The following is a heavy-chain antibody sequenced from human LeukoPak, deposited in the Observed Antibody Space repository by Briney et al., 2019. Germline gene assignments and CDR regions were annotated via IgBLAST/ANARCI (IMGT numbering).Heavy chain of an antibody. V-gene: IGHV3-74*01. CDR2: INSDGRNI. J-gene: IGHJ4*02. CDR3: TRGPPDGSGNYYPGDF. D-gene: IGHD3-10*01. CDR1: GFTFSSYW. Sequence: HAGGSLRLSCAASGFTFSSYWMHWVRQAPGKGLVWVSRINSDGRNINYADSVKGRFTISRDNAKNTLYLQMNSLRVEDTAVYYCTRGPPDGSGNYYPGDFWGQGTLVTVSS.